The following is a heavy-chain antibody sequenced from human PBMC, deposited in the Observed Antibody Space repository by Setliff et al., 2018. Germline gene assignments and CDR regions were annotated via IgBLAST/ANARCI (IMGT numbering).Heavy chain of an antibody. V-gene: IGHV1-2*06. CDR1: GYTLTELS. D-gene: IGHD6-6*01. CDR3: ARAEYTSSSLYYYMDV. CDR2: INPSSGGT. Sequence: ASVKVSCKVSGYTLTELSMHWVRQTPGQGLEWMGRINPSSGGTDDAQNFLGRVTMTRDTAISTAYMELSRLTSDDAAVYYCARAEYTSSSLYYYMDVWGKGTTVTV. J-gene: IGHJ6*03.